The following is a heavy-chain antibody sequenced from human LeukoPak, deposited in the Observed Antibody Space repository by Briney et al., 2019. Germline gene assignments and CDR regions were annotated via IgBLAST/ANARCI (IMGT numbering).Heavy chain of an antibody. CDR1: GYSISSGYY. CDR3: ARLSYDYVWGSYRYDAYFDY. CDR2: IYHSGST. Sequence: LSETLSLTCAVSGYSISSGYYWGWIRQPPGKGLEWIGSIYHSGSTYYNPSLKSRVTISVDTSKNQFSLKLSSVTAADTAVYYCARLSYDYVWGSYRYDAYFDYWGQGTLVTVSS. V-gene: IGHV4-38-2*01. J-gene: IGHJ4*02. D-gene: IGHD3-16*02.